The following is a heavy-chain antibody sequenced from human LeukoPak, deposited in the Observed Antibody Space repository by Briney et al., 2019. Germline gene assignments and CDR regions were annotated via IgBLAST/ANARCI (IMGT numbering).Heavy chain of an antibody. CDR1: GFIFSDFW. Sequence: GGSLRLSCSTSGFIFSDFWMNWVRQAPGKGLEWVANIDQDGSGKNIGDSLRGRFTVSRDNAKNSVFLHMNNVRAEDTAVYYCARGTALPGVDYWGQGILDTVSS. CDR2: IDQDGSGK. V-gene: IGHV3-7*01. J-gene: IGHJ4*02. CDR3: ARGTALPGVDY. D-gene: IGHD3-10*01.